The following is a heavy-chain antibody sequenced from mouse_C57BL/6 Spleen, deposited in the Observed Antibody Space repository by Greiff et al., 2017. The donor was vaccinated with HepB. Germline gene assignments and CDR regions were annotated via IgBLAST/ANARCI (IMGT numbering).Heavy chain of an antibody. CDR1: GFTFSDYG. Sequence: EVMLVESGGGLVKPGGSLKLSCAASGFTFSDYGMHWVRQAPEKGLEWVAYISSGSSTIYYADTVKGRFTISRDNAKNTLFLQMTSLRSEDTAMYYCARGPRQEGTWFAYWGQGTLVTVSA. V-gene: IGHV5-17*01. D-gene: IGHD6-1*01. CDR2: ISSGSSTI. CDR3: ARGPRQEGTWFAY. J-gene: IGHJ3*01.